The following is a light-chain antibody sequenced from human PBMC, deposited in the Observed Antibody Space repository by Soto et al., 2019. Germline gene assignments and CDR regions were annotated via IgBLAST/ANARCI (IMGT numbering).Light chain of an antibody. V-gene: IGLV1-40*01. CDR1: SSNIGAGYD. CDR2: GNS. CDR3: QSYDSSLSGSHVV. J-gene: IGLJ2*01. Sequence: QSVLTQPPSVSGAPGQRVTISCTGSSSNIGAGYDVHWYQQLPGTAPKLLIYGNSNRPSGVPDLFSGSKSGPSASLAITGLQAEDEADYYCQSYDSSLSGSHVVFGGGTKLTVL.